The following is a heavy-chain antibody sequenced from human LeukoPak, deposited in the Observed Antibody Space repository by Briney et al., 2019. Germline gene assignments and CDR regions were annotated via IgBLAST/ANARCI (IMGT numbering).Heavy chain of an antibody. J-gene: IGHJ2*01. Sequence: GESLKISCKGSGYSFTSYWIGWVRQMPGKGLECMGIIYPDDSDTTYSPSFQGQVTISADKSFSTAYLQWSSLKASDTAIYYFAGLGGDTYYFGSASYPNWYFDLWGRGTLVTVSS. CDR3: AGLGGDTYYFGSASYPNWYFDL. D-gene: IGHD3-10*01. CDR2: IYPDDSDT. CDR1: GYSFTSYW. V-gene: IGHV5-51*01.